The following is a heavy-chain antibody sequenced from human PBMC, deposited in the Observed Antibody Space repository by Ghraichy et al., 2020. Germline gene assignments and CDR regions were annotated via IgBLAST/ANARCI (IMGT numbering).Heavy chain of an antibody. Sequence: GGSLRLSCAGSGFTFSSYAMSWVRQAPGKGLEWVSAISGSGGSTYYTDSVKGRVTISRGNLKNTLYLQMSSLRAEDTAVYYCAKGSAGEVLRFLEWFPFDPWGQGTLVTVSS. CDR3: AKGSAGEVLRFLEWFPFDP. D-gene: IGHD3-3*01. CDR1: GFTFSSYA. J-gene: IGHJ5*02. CDR2: ISGSGGST. V-gene: IGHV3-23*01.